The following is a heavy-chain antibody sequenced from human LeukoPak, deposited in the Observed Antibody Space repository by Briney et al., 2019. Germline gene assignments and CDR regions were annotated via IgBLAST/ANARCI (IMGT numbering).Heavy chain of an antibody. CDR3: ARSGSSGYLDY. CDR2: IKQDGSEK. D-gene: IGHD3-22*01. J-gene: IGHJ4*02. CDR1: GFTFSSYW. V-gene: IGHV3-7*01. Sequence: GGSLRLSCAASGFTFSSYWMSWVRQAPGKGLEWVANIKQDGSEKYYVDSVKGRFTISRDNAKNSPYLQMNSLRAEDTAVYYCARSGSSGYLDYWGQGTLVTVSS.